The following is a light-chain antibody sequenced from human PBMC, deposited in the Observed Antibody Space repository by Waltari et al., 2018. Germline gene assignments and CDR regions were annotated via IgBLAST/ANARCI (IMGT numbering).Light chain of an antibody. J-gene: IGLJ6*01. CDR1: SSDVGGSNY. V-gene: IGLV2-14*03. CDR3: CSYTSIGTLV. Sequence: QSALTQPASVSGSPGQSITISCTGTSSDVGGSNYVSWYQQHPGKAPKVMIYDVTKRPSGVSNRFSGSKSGNTASLTISGLQAEDESDYYCCSYTSIGTLVFGSGTKVTVL. CDR2: DVT.